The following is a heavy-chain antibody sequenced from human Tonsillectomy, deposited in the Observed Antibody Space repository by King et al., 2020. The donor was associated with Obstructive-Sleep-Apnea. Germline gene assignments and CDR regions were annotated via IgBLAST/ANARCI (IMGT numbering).Heavy chain of an antibody. CDR1: GASISSSSYY. Sequence: QLQESGPGLVKPSETLSLTCTVSGASISSSSYYWGWIRQPPGKGLGWIGSVYYSGSTYYNPSLKSRVTISVDTSKNQSSLKLSSVTAADPAVYYCAGDFVQLERHDYDYGMDVWGQGTTVTVSS. D-gene: IGHD1-1*01. J-gene: IGHJ6*02. V-gene: IGHV4-39*07. CDR3: AGDFVQLERHDYDYGMDV. CDR2: VYYSGST.